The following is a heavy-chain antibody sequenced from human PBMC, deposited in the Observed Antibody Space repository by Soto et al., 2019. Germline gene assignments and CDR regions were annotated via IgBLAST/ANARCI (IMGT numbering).Heavy chain of an antibody. CDR1: GFTFNIYA. J-gene: IGHJ5*02. CDR2: ISHDGTSR. V-gene: IGHV3-30-3*01. CDR3: ARVPTYYQDSIGYQPFHP. D-gene: IGHD3-22*01. Sequence: QVRLVESGGGVVQPGRSLRLSCAASGFTFNIYAMHWVRQAPGKGLEWVAVISHDGTSRYYADSVKGRVTISRDNSKSMVFVQMNSLGVEDTAVYYCARVPTYYQDSIGYQPFHPWGQGTLVTVSS.